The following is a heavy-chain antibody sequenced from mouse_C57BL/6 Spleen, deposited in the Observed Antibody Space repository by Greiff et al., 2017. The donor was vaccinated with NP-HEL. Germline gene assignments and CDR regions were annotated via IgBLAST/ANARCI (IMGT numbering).Heavy chain of an antibody. V-gene: IGHV1-19*01. J-gene: IGHJ4*01. D-gene: IGHD2-3*01. CDR3: ARCLYDYDAMDY. CDR2: INPYNGGT. Sequence: EVQLQESGPVLVKPGASVKMSCKASGYTFTDYYMNWVKQSHGKSLEWIGVINPYNGGTSYNQKFKGKATLTVDKSSSTAYMELNSLTSEDSAVYYCARCLYDYDAMDYWGQGTSVTVSS. CDR1: GYTFTDYY.